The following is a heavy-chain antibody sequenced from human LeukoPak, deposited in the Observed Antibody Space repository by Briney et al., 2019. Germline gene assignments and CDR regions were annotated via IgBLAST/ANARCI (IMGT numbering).Heavy chain of an antibody. CDR3: ASPIVGATTGDYYYMDV. Sequence: SVKVSCKVSGYTLTELSMHWVRQAPGKGLEWMGGIIPIFGTANYAQKFQGRVTITADESTSTAYMELSSLRSEDTAVYYCASPIVGATTGDYYYMDVWGKGTTVTVSS. D-gene: IGHD1-26*01. J-gene: IGHJ6*03. V-gene: IGHV1-69*13. CDR1: GYTLTELS. CDR2: IIPIFGTA.